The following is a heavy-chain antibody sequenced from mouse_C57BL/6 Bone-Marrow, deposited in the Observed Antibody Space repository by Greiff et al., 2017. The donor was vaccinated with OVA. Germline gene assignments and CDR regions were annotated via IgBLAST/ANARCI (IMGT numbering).Heavy chain of an antibody. Sequence: EVKLVESGEGLVKPGGSLKLSCAASGFTFSSYAMSWVRQTLEKRLEWVAYISSGGDYIYYADTVKGRFTISRDNARNTLYLQMSSLKSEDTAMYYCTRGATTVVAHWYFDVWGTGTTVTVSS. J-gene: IGHJ1*03. V-gene: IGHV5-9-1*02. CDR3: TRGATTVVAHWYFDV. CDR1: GFTFSSYA. D-gene: IGHD1-1*01. CDR2: ISSGGDYI.